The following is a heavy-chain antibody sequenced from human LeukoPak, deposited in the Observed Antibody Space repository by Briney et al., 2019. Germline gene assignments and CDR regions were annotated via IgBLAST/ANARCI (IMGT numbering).Heavy chain of an antibody. Sequence: GASVKVSCKASGYTFTGYYMQWVRQAPGQGLEWMGPINPNSGGTNYAQKFQGRVTMTRDTSISTAYMELSRLRSDDTAVYYCAGLIDCSGGSCYTELPLDVWGKGTTVTVSS. CDR2: INPNSGGT. D-gene: IGHD2-15*01. V-gene: IGHV1-2*06. CDR3: AGLIDCSGGSCYTELPLDV. CDR1: GYTFTGYY. J-gene: IGHJ6*04.